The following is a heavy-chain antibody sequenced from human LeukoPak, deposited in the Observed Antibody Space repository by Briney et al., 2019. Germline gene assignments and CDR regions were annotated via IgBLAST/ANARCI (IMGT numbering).Heavy chain of an antibody. CDR1: GYTFTSYG. CDR3: ARKRRDGYNYPDFDY. D-gene: IGHD5-24*01. Sequence: ASVKVSCKASGYTFTSYGIRWVRQAPGQGLEWMGWISAYNGNTNYAQKLQGRVTMTTDTSTSTAYMELRSLRSDDTAVYYCARKRRDGYNYPDFDYWGQGTLVTVSS. V-gene: IGHV1-18*01. CDR2: ISAYNGNT. J-gene: IGHJ4*02.